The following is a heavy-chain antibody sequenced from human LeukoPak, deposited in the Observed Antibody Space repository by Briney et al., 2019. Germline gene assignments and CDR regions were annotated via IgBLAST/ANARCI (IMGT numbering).Heavy chain of an antibody. CDR1: GGSISSYY. V-gene: IGHV4-59*01. CDR2: IYYSGST. D-gene: IGHD5-18*01. CDR3: ARDRVDTDAFDI. J-gene: IGHJ3*02. Sequence: PSETLSVTCTVSGGSISSYYWSWIRQPPGKGLEWIGYIYYSGSTNYNPSLKSRVTISVDTSKNQFSLKLSSVTAADTAVYYCARDRVDTDAFDIWGQGTMVTVSS.